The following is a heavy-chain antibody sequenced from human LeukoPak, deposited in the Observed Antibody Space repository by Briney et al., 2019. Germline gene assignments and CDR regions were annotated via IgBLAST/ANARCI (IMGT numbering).Heavy chain of an antibody. CDR1: GGSFSGYY. Sequence: SETLSLTCAVYGGSFSGYYWSWIRQPPGKGLEWIGEINHSGCTNYNPSLKSRVTISVDTSKNQFSLKLSSVTAADTAVYYCARGWIFAVAAFYYYYGMDVWGKGTTVTVSS. CDR2: INHSGCT. CDR3: ARGWIFAVAAFYYYYGMDV. V-gene: IGHV4-34*01. J-gene: IGHJ6*04. D-gene: IGHD6-19*01.